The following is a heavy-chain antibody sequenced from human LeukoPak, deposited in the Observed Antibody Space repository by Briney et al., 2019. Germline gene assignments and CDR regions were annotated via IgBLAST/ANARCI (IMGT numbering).Heavy chain of an antibody. D-gene: IGHD2-2*01. CDR3: ARGYCSSTSCSFDY. CDR2: ISYDGSNK. J-gene: IGHJ4*02. CDR1: GFTFSTYA. V-gene: IGHV3-30*14. Sequence: GRSLRLSCAASGFTFSTYAMHWVRQAPGKGLEWVAVISYDGSNKYYADSVKGRFTISRDNSKNTLYLQMNSLKPEDTAVYYCARGYCSSTSCSFDYWGQGTLVTVSS.